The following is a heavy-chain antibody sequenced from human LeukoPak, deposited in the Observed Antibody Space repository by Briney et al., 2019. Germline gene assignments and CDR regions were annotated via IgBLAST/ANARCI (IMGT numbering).Heavy chain of an antibody. V-gene: IGHV3-21*01. CDR1: GFTFSSYS. CDR2: ISSSSSYI. CDR3: ARDHAYDSSGQN. J-gene: IGHJ4*02. Sequence: PGGSLRLSCAASGFTFSSYSMNWVRQAPGKGLEWVSSISSSSSYIYYADSVKGRFTISGDNAKNSLYLQMNSLRAEDTAVYYCARDHAYDSSGQNWGQGTLVTVSS. D-gene: IGHD3-22*01.